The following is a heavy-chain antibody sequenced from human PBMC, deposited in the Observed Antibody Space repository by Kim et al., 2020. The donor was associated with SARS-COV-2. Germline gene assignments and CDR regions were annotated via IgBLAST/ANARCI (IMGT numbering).Heavy chain of an antibody. J-gene: IGHJ4*02. CDR2: ITSSGSTI. CDR3: ARVRHSLYYDFWSGYYVDY. V-gene: IGHV3-11*01. Sequence: GGSLRLSCAASGFTFSDYYMSWIRQAPGKGLEWVSYITSSGSTIYYADSVKGRFTISRDNAKNSLYLQMNSLRAEDTAVYYCARVRHSLYYDFWSGYYVDYWGQGTLVTVSS. D-gene: IGHD3-3*01. CDR1: GFTFSDYY.